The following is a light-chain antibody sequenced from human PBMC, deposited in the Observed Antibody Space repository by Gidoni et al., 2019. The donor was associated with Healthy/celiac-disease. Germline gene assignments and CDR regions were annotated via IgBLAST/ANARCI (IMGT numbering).Light chain of an antibody. J-gene: IGKJ1*01. CDR3: QQYKSYST. V-gene: IGKV1-5*03. Sequence: DIQMTQSPSTLSASIGDRVTITCRASQSINRWSAWYQQKPGKAPKLLIYKASSLESGGPSRFSGSGSGTEFTLTISSLQPADFATYYCQQYKSYSTFGQGTKVEIK. CDR1: QSINRW. CDR2: KAS.